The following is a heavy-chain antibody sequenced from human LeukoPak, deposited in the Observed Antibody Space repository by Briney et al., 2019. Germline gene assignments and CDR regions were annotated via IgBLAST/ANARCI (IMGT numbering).Heavy chain of an antibody. CDR2: ITIKTDGGTT. J-gene: IGHJ4*02. CDR1: GFSFSDAW. CDR3: TTGRITTVRGPDY. Sequence: GGSLTLSCAASGFSFSDAWMSWVRQPPGMGLEWVGRITIKTDGGTTDYAAPVNGRFTISRDDSKNTLYLQMNSLKTEDSGVYYCTTGRITTVRGPDYWGQGTLVTVSS. V-gene: IGHV3-15*01. D-gene: IGHD3-10*01.